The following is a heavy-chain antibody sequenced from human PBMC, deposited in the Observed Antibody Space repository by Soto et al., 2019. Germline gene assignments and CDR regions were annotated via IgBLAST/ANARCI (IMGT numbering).Heavy chain of an antibody. CDR1: GFTISSYT. CDR3: ARVKESSGWYSVGY. V-gene: IGHV3-30-3*01. D-gene: IGHD6-19*01. J-gene: IGHJ4*02. Sequence: GGSLRLSCAASGFTISSYTIAWVRQAPGKGLEWVAVISYDGSNKYYADSVKGRFTISRDNSKNTLYLQMNSLRAEDTAVYYCARVKESSGWYSVGYWGQGTLVTGSS. CDR2: ISYDGSNK.